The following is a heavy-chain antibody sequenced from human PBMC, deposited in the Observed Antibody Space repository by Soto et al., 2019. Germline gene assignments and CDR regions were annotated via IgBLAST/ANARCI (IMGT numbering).Heavy chain of an antibody. V-gene: IGHV3-33*01. CDR1: GFTFITNC. CDR2: IWDDGSNK. J-gene: IGHJ4*02. Sequence: SLRLSCASSGFTFITNCMHWVRQAPGKGLEWVAVIWDDGSNKYYADSVKGRFTISRDNTKNTMYLQMNSLRAEDTAVYYCARDPLGPGIFDYWGQGTLVTVSS. D-gene: IGHD1-26*01. CDR3: ARDPLGPGIFDY.